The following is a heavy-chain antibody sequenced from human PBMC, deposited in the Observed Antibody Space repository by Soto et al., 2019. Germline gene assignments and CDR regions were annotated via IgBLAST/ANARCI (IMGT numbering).Heavy chain of an antibody. CDR2: IYYSGST. D-gene: IGHD3-10*01. Sequence: SETLSLTCTFSVVSISSGGYYCTWIRQHPGKGLEWIGYIYYSGSTYYNPSLKSRVTISVDTSKNQFSLKLSSVTAADTAVYYCARDKSHYGSGKDGMEVWGQRTTVNVSS. CDR1: VVSISSGGYY. CDR3: ARDKSHYGSGKDGMEV. J-gene: IGHJ6*01. V-gene: IGHV4-31*03.